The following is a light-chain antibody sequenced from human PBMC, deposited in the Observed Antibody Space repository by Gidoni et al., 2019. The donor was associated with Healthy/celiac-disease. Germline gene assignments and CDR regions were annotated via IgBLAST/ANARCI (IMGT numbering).Light chain of an antibody. CDR2: GAS. Sequence: DIQMTQSPSSLSASVGDRVTITCRASQSISSYLNWYQQKPGKAPKLLIYGASSLQSGVPSRFSGSGSGTDFTLTISSLQPEDFATYYCQQSYSTPPVTFGGXTKVEIK. CDR3: QQSYSTPPVT. CDR1: QSISSY. V-gene: IGKV1-39*01. J-gene: IGKJ4*01.